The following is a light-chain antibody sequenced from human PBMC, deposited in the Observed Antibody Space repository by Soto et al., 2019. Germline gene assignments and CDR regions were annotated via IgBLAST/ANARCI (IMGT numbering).Light chain of an antibody. CDR1: SSDVGGYNY. CDR2: DVS. J-gene: IGLJ1*01. V-gene: IGLV2-14*01. CDR3: SSYTSSSTLYV. Sequence: QSALTQPASVSGSPGQSTTISCSGTSSDVGGYNYVSWYQQHPGKAPKLMIYDVSNRPSGVSNRFSGSKSGNTASLTISGLQAEDEADYYCSSYTSSSTLYVFGTGPKVTVL.